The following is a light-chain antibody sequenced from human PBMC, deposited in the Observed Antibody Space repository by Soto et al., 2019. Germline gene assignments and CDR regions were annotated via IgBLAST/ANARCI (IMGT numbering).Light chain of an antibody. CDR2: GAS. J-gene: IGKJ1*01. Sequence: DIQMTQSPSTLSVSVGDRVTITCRASQSISSFLAWYQQKPGKAPKLLIYGASTLEYGVPSRFSGSGSGTEFTLTISSLQPDDFATYYCQQYNIYWTFGQGTKVDI. V-gene: IGKV1-5*01. CDR3: QQYNIYWT. CDR1: QSISSF.